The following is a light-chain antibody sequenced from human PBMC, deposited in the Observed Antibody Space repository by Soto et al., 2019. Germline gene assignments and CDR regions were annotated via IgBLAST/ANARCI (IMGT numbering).Light chain of an antibody. CDR3: QQYKSYPWT. CDR1: QSISSY. Sequence: DIQMTQSPSTLSASVGDRVTITCRASQSISSYLAWYQQKPGKAPKVLVYDASTLESGVPSRFSGSGSGTGTEFTLTISILQPDDFATYYCQQYKSYPWTFGQGTKVEIK. V-gene: IGKV1-5*01. J-gene: IGKJ1*01. CDR2: DAS.